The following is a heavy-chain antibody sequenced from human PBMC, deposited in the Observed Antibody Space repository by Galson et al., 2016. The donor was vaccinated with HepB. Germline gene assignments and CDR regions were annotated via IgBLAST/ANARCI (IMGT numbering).Heavy chain of an antibody. CDR3: ARSVSGAY. CDR1: GFTVSSTY. Sequence: SLRLSCAASGFTVSSTYMNWVRQAPGKGLEWVSVLYSGGSTYYADSVKGRFTISRNNSKNTLYLQMNSLRAEDTAIYYCARSVSGAYWGQGTLVTVSS. J-gene: IGHJ4*02. CDR2: LYSGGST. D-gene: IGHD3-16*01. V-gene: IGHV3-53*01.